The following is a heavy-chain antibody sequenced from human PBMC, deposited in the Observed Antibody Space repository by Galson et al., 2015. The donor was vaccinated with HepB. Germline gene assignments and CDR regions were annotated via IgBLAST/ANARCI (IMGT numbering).Heavy chain of an antibody. V-gene: IGHV1-3*01. J-gene: IGHJ4*02. D-gene: IGHD6-13*01. Sequence: SVKVSCKASGYTFTSYAMHWVRQAPGQRLEWMGWINAGNGNTKYSQKFQGRVTITRDTSASTAYMELSSLRSEDTAVYYCARDHRPSYSSSWPLDYWGQGTLVTVSS. CDR1: GYTFTSYA. CDR2: INAGNGNT. CDR3: ARDHRPSYSSSWPLDY.